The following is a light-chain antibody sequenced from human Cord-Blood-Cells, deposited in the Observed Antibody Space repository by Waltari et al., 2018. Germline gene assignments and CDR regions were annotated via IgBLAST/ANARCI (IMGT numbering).Light chain of an antibody. Sequence: DIVMTQSPDSLAVSLGERATINCKSSQSVLYSSNNKNYLAWYQQKPGQPPKLLIYWASTQESGVPDRFSGSGSGTDFTLTISSLQAEDVAVYYCQQYYSTPTFGGGTKVEIK. CDR3: QQYYSTPT. CDR2: WAS. J-gene: IGKJ4*01. CDR1: QSVLYSSNNKNY. V-gene: IGKV4-1*01.